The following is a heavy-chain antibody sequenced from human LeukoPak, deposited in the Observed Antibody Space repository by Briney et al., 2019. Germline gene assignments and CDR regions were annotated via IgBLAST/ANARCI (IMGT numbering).Heavy chain of an antibody. D-gene: IGHD6-13*01. CDR1: GFTFSSYG. J-gene: IGHJ5*02. V-gene: IGHV3-23*01. CDR2: ISGSGGST. Sequence: GGSLRLSCAASGFTFSSYGMSWVRQAPGKGLEWVSAISGSGGSTYYADSVKGRFTISRDNSKNTLYLQMNSLRAEDTAVYYCAKNFRSTVDPRGLYSSNWLPYWFDPWGQGTLVTVSS. CDR3: AKNFRSTVDPRGLYSSNWLPYWFDP.